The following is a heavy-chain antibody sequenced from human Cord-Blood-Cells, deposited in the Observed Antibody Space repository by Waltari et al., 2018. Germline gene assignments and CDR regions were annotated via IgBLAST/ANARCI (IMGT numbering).Heavy chain of an antibody. CDR1: GFTFSGSA. CDR2: NRSKANSYAT. D-gene: IGHD1-26*01. V-gene: IGHV3-73*02. Sequence: EVQLVESGGGLVQPGGSLKLSCAASGFTFSGSAMHWVRQASGKGLEWVGRNRSKANSYATAYAASVKGRFTISRDDSKNTAYLQMNSLKTEDTAVYYCTSQQVGATKACYWGQGTLVTVSS. J-gene: IGHJ4*02. CDR3: TSQQVGATKACY.